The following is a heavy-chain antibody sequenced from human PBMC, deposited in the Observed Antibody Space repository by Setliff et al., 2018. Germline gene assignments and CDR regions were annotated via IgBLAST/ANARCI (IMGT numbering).Heavy chain of an antibody. CDR1: GGSISSYY. Sequence: KPSETLSLTCTVSGGSISSYYWSWIRQPPGKGLGWIGYIYHIGSTNYNPSLKSRVTTSVDTSKKQFSLKLSSVTAADTAVYYCARTESYVMAFDIWGQGTMVTVSS. D-gene: IGHD3-16*01. CDR2: IYHIGST. CDR3: ARTESYVMAFDI. J-gene: IGHJ3*02. V-gene: IGHV4-59*01.